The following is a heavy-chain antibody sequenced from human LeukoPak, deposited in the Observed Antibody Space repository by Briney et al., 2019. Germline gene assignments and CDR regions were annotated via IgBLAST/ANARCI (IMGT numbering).Heavy chain of an antibody. J-gene: IGHJ4*02. Sequence: GGSLRLSCAAFGFTFSSYSMNWVRQAPGKGLEWVSYISSSSSTIYYADSVKGRFTISRDNSKNTLYLQMNSLRAEDTAVYYCAKRGGDPALNFDYWGQGTLVTVSS. CDR2: ISSSSSTI. CDR1: GFTFSSYS. D-gene: IGHD2-21*02. CDR3: AKRGGDPALNFDY. V-gene: IGHV3-48*01.